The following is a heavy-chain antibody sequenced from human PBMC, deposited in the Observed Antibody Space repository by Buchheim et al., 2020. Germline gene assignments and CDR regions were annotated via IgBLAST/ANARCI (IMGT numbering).Heavy chain of an antibody. CDR1: GFTFSSYA. V-gene: IGHV3-23*01. J-gene: IGHJ4*02. CDR3: AKTPGRITIFGVVREFDY. D-gene: IGHD3-3*01. Sequence: EVQLLESGGGLVQPGGSLRLSCAASGFTFSSYAMSWVRQAPGKGLEWVSAISGSGGSTYYADSVKGRFTISRDNSKNTLYLQMNSLRAEDTAVYYCAKTPGRITIFGVVREFDYWGQGTL. CDR2: ISGSGGST.